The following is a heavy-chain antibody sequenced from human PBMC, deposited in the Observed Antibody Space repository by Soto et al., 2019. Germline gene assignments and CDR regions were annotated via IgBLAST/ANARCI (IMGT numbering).Heavy chain of an antibody. CDR1: NVSISSSY. Sequence: SETLSLTCSVSNVSISSSYWNWLRQAPGKGLEWIGFVYYTGTIKYNPSLKSRVTISVDTSRNEFSLRLTSVTTADTAFYFCASAFEGRGPFDTWGPGTLVTVSS. CDR3: ASAFEGRGPFDT. D-gene: IGHD3-9*01. J-gene: IGHJ5*01. CDR2: VYYTGTI. V-gene: IGHV4-59*01.